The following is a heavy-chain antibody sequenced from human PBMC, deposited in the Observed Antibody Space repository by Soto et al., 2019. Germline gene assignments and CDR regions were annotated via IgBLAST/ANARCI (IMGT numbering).Heavy chain of an antibody. V-gene: IGHV3-23*01. CDR1: GFTFSSYP. CDR2: ISGSGGST. CDR3: ARRSSGWYFDY. D-gene: IGHD6-19*01. Sequence: EVQLLESGGGLVQPGGSLRLCWAASGFTFSSYPMSWVRQAPGKGLEWVSAISGSGGSTYYADSVKGRFTISRDNSKNTLYLQMNSLRAEDTAVYYCARRSSGWYFDYWGQGTLVTVSS. J-gene: IGHJ4*02.